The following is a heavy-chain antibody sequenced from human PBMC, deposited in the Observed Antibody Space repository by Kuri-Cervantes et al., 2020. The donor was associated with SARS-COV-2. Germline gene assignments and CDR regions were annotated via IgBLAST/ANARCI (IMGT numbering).Heavy chain of an antibody. Sequence: GESLKISCATSGYTFSSNAMTWVRQAPGKGLEWVAVILCDGSNTAYADSVKGRLTISRDNAKNTLYLQLNSLRVEDTAMYYCARNCSSDGCLFDYWGQGTLVTVSS. CDR2: ILCDGSNT. D-gene: IGHD6-25*01. J-gene: IGHJ4*02. V-gene: IGHV3-30*03. CDR1: GYTFSSNA. CDR3: ARNCSSDGCLFDY.